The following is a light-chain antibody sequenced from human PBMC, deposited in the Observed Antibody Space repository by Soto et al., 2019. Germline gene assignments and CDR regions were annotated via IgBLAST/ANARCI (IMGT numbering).Light chain of an antibody. CDR3: QSYDSSLSGSGV. Sequence: QSVLTQPPSVSGAPGQRVTISCTGSSSNIGAGYDVHWYQQLPGTAPNLHIYGNSNRPSGVPDRFSGSKSGTSASLAITGLQAEDEADYYCQSYDSSLSGSGVFGTGTKVTVL. CDR1: SSNIGAGYD. CDR2: GNS. V-gene: IGLV1-40*01. J-gene: IGLJ1*01.